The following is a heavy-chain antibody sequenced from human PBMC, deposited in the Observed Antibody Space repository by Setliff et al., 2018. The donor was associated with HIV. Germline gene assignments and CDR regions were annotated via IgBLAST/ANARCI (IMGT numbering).Heavy chain of an antibody. Sequence: GASVKVSCKASGGTFSSYAISWVRQAPGQGLEWMGGIIPIFGTANYAQKFQGRVTITTDESTSTAYMELSSLRSEDTAVYYCAREAYYYGSGSYCPPIYYYYYMDVWGKGTTVTVSS. D-gene: IGHD3-10*01. CDR1: GGTFSSYA. CDR2: IIPIFGTA. V-gene: IGHV1-69*05. J-gene: IGHJ6*03. CDR3: AREAYYYGSGSYCPPIYYYYYMDV.